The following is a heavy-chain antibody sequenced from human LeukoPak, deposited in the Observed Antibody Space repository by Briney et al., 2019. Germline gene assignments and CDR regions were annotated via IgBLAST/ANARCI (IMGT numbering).Heavy chain of an antibody. Sequence: GGSLRLSCAASGSTFSSYSMNWVRQAPGKGLEWVSSISSSSSYIYYADSVKGRFTISRDNAKNSLYLQMNSLRAEDTAVYYCARRYGGNQPIGPWGQGTLVTVSS. J-gene: IGHJ5*02. D-gene: IGHD4-23*01. CDR2: ISSSSSYI. CDR1: GSTFSSYS. CDR3: ARRYGGNQPIGP. V-gene: IGHV3-21*01.